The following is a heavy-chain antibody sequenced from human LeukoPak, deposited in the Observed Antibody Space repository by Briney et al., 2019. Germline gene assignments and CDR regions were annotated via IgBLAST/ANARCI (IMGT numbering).Heavy chain of an antibody. V-gene: IGHV1-2*02. Sequence: ASVKVSCKASGGTFSSYAISWVRQAPGQGLEWMGWINPNSGGTNYAQKFQGRVTMTRDTSISTAYMELSRLRSDDTAVYYCARDRSRGGSYYDAFDIWGQGTMVTVSS. D-gene: IGHD1-26*01. CDR3: ARDRSRGGSYYDAFDI. J-gene: IGHJ3*02. CDR2: INPNSGGT. CDR1: GGTFSSYA.